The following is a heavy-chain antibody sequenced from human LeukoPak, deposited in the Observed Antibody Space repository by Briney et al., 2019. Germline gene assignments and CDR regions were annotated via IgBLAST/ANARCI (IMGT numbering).Heavy chain of an antibody. CDR2: IIPIFGTA. D-gene: IGHD5-24*01. CDR3: ARFRSWLKLGAFDI. CDR1: GGTFRSYA. V-gene: IGHV1-69*05. J-gene: IGHJ3*02. Sequence: SVKVSCKASGGTFRSYAISWVRQAPGQGLEWMGGIIPIFGTANYAQKFQGRVTITTDESTSTAYMELSSLRSEDTAVYYCARFRSWLKLGAFDIWGQGKMATVSS.